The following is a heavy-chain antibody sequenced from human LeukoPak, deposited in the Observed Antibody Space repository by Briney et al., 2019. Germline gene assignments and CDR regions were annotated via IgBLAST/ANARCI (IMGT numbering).Heavy chain of an antibody. V-gene: IGHV4-34*01. D-gene: IGHD2-15*01. CDR3: ARAGVVVAANNWFDP. J-gene: IGHJ5*02. CDR2: INHSGST. CDR1: GGSFSGYY. Sequence: SETLSLTCAVYGGSFSGYYWSWIRQPPGKGLEWIGEINHSGSTNYNPSLKSRVTISVDTSKNQFSLKLSSVTAADTAVYYCARAGVVVAANNWFDPWGQGTLVTVSS.